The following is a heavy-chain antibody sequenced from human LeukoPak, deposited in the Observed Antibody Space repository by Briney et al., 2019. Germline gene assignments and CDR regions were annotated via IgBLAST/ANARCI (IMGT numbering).Heavy chain of an antibody. D-gene: IGHD6-25*01. Sequence: GGSLRLSCAASGFTFSDYYMSWIRQAPGKGLEWVSYISSSGSTIYYADSVKGRFTISRDNSKNTLYLQMNSLRAEDTAVYYCAKICHSSGGAFDIWGQGTMVTVSS. CDR2: ISSSGSTI. CDR3: AKICHSSGGAFDI. CDR1: GFTFSDYY. V-gene: IGHV3-11*01. J-gene: IGHJ3*02.